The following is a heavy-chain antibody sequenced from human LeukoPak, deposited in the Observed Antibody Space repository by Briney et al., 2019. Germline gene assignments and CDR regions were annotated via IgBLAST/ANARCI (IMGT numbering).Heavy chain of an antibody. CDR2: IIPIFGTA. CDR3: ATNQRPVNCSSTSCQWSRKVFDP. J-gene: IGHJ5*02. CDR1: GGTFSSYA. V-gene: IGHV1-69*13. D-gene: IGHD2-2*01. Sequence: SVKVFCKASGGTFSSYAISWVRQAPGQGLEEMGGIIPIFGTANYAQKSQGRVTITADESTSTAYMELSSLRSEDTAVYYCATNQRPVNCSSTSCQWSRKVFDPWGQGTLVTVSS.